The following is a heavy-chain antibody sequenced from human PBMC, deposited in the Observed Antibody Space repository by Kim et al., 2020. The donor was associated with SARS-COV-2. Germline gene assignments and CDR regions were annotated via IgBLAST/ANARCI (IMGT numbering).Heavy chain of an antibody. J-gene: IGHJ6*02. CDR3: TRHLMAVAQVYYYYGLDV. V-gene: IGHV1-3*01. CDR1: GSTFTSYA. CDR2: INAGDGDT. D-gene: IGHD6-19*01. Sequence: ASVKVSCKASGSTFTSYAMHWVRQAPGQRLEWMGWINAGDGDTKYSQKFQARVTITRDISATTAYMELSSLRSEDTAVYYCTRHLMAVAQVYYYYGLDVWGQGTTVTVSS.